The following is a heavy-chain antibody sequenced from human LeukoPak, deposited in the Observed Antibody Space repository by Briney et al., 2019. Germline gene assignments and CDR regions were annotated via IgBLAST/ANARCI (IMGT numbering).Heavy chain of an antibody. CDR3: AKGLINYYGMDV. Sequence: PGGSLRLSCAASGFTFSSYAMHWVRQAPGKGLEWVSGISWNSGVIAYADSVRGRFTISRDNAKNSLYLQLNSLRAEDTALYYCAKGLINYYGMDVWGQGTTVTVSS. CDR1: GFTFSSYA. J-gene: IGHJ6*02. D-gene: IGHD3-16*01. V-gene: IGHV3-9*01. CDR2: ISWNSGVI.